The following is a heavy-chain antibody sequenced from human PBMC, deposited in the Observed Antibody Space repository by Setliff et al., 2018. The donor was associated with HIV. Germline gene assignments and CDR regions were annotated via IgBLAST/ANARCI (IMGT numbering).Heavy chain of an antibody. CDR2: ISYNGGT. D-gene: IGHD3-3*02. V-gene: IGHV4-59*02. Sequence: SETLSLTCTVSGGSVRRNYWGWIRQPPGRGLEWIGYISYNGGTNYNPSPKSRVAIPLDTSKNQFSLKMRSVTAADTAIYYCARDTFYLDYWGQGALVTVSS. CDR1: GGSVRRNY. CDR3: ARDTFYLDY. J-gene: IGHJ4*02.